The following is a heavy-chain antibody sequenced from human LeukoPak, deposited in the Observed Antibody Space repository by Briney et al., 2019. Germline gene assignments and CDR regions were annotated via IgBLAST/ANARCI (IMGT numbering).Heavy chain of an antibody. J-gene: IGHJ6*03. Sequence: SETLSLTCTVSGGSISSYYWSWIRQPPGKGLEWFGYIYYSGSTNYNPSLKSRVTISVDTSKNQFSLNLNSVTAADTAEYYCARTPGSAYYPYYYMDVWGKGTTVTVS. CDR3: ARTPGSAYYPYYYMDV. D-gene: IGHD6-19*01. CDR2: IYYSGST. CDR1: GGSISSYY. V-gene: IGHV4-59*01.